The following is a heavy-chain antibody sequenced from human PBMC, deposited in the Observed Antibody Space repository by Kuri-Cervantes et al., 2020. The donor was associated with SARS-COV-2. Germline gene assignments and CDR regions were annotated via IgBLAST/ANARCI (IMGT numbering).Heavy chain of an antibody. Sequence: GSLRLSCTVSGGTISSYYWSWIRQPAGKGLEWIGRIYTSGSTNYNPSPKSRVTMSVDTSKNQFSLKLSSVTAADTAVYYCSSGYITGTTVAYDPWGQGTLVTVSS. CDR3: SSGYITGTTVAYDP. CDR1: GGTISSYY. D-gene: IGHD1-7*01. J-gene: IGHJ5*02. CDR2: IYTSGST. V-gene: IGHV4-4*07.